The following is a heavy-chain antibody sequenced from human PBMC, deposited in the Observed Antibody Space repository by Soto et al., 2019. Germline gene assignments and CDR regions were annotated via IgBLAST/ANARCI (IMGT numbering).Heavy chain of an antibody. CDR1: GYTFTSYD. Sequence: ASVKVSCKASGYTFTSYDINWVRQATGQGLEWMGWMNPNSGNTGYAQKFQGKVTMTRNTSISTAYMELSSLRSEDTAVYYCVKDLGSGWFDYWGQGTLVTVSS. V-gene: IGHV1-8*01. D-gene: IGHD6-19*01. CDR3: VKDLGSGWFDY. J-gene: IGHJ4*02. CDR2: MNPNSGNT.